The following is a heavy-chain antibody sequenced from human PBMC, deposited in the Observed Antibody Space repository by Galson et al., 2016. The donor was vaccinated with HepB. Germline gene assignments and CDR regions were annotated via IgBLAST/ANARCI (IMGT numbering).Heavy chain of an antibody. Sequence: SVKVSCKASGGTFSSYTISWVRQAPGQGLEWMGGIIPIFGTTNYAQKFQGRVTITADKPTSTAYMELSSLRSEDTAVYNCASASFIEYRKTRSEDAFDIWGQGTMVTVSS. V-gene: IGHV1-69*06. CDR1: GGTFSSYT. CDR3: ASASFIEYRKTRSEDAFDI. D-gene: IGHD2/OR15-2a*01. J-gene: IGHJ3*02. CDR2: IIPIFGTT.